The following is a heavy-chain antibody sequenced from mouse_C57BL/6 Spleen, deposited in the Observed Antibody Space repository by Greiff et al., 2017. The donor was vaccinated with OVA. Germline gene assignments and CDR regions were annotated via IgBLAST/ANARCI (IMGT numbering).Heavy chain of an antibody. CDR2: IYPRSGNT. CDR1: GYTFTSYG. Sequence: QVHVKQSGAELARPGASVKLSCKASGYTFTSYGISWVKQRTGQGLEWIGEIYPRSGNTYYNEKFKGKATLTADKSSSTAYMELRSLTSEDSAVYFCARGWSNYDAMDYWGQGTSVTVSS. D-gene: IGHD2-5*01. J-gene: IGHJ4*01. CDR3: ARGWSNYDAMDY. V-gene: IGHV1-81*01.